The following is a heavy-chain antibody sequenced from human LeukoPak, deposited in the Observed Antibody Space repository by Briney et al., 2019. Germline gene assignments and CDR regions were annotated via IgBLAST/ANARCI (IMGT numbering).Heavy chain of an antibody. D-gene: IGHD2-2*02. J-gene: IGHJ4*02. V-gene: IGHV3-30*04. CDR3: ARGSLGYCDSTSCFTQFDY. Sequence: GGSLRLSCAASGFTFSSSATHWVRQAPGKGLEWVAVISYDGSNKNYADSVKGRFTISRDNSKNTLYLQMNSLRAEDTAVYYCARGSLGYCDSTSCFTQFDYWGQGTLVTVSS. CDR2: ISYDGSNK. CDR1: GFTFSSSA.